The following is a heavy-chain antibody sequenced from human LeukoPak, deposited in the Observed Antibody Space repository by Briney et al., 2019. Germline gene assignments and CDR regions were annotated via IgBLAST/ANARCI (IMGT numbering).Heavy chain of an antibody. V-gene: IGHV1-58*01. CDR3: ARDIKQQLVRAYYYMDV. CDR2: IVVGSGNT. Sequence: GASVKVSCKASGFTFTSSAVQWVRQARGQRLEWIGWIVVGSGNTNYAQKFQERVTITRDMSTSTAYMELSSLRSEDTAVYYCARDIKQQLVRAYYYMDVWGKGTSVTVSS. J-gene: IGHJ6*03. D-gene: IGHD6-13*01. CDR1: GFTFTSSA.